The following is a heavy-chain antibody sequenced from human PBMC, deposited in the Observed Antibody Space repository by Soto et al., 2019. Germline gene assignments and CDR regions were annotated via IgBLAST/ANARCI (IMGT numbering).Heavy chain of an antibody. V-gene: IGHV3-30*18. J-gene: IGHJ6*02. Sequence: GGSLRLSCAASGFTFSSYGMHWVRQAPGKGLEWVAVISYDGSNKYYADSVKGRFTISRDNSKNTLYLQMNSLRAEDTAVYYCAKGGDYSNYLIDVWGQGTTVTVSS. CDR3: AKGGDYSNYLIDV. CDR1: GFTFSSYG. CDR2: ISYDGSNK. D-gene: IGHD4-4*01.